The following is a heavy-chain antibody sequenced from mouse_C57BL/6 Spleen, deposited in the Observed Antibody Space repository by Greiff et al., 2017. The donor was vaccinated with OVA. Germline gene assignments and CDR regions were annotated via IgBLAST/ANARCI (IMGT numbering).Heavy chain of an antibody. V-gene: IGHV3-6*01. J-gene: IGHJ2*01. CDR1: GYSITSGYY. CDR2: ISYDGSN. Sequence: VQLKESGPGLVKPSQSLSLTCSVTGYSITSGYYWNWIRQFPGNKLEWMGYISYDGSNNYNPSLTNRISITRDTSKNQFFLKLNSVTTEDTATYYCARQDYGNYVFDYWGQGTTLTVSS. D-gene: IGHD2-1*01. CDR3: ARQDYGNYVFDY.